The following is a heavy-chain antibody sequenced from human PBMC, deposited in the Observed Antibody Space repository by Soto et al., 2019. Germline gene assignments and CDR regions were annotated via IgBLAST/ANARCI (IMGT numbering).Heavy chain of an antibody. Sequence: QVQLVESGGGVVQPGRSLRLSCAASGFTFSSYGMHWVRQAPGKGLECVAVISYDGSNKYYADSVKGRFTISRDNSKNTLYLQMNSLRAEDTAVYYCAKDLLRPGRAYGMDVWGQGTTVTVSS. CDR2: ISYDGSNK. J-gene: IGHJ6*02. CDR1: GFTFSSYG. CDR3: AKDLLRPGRAYGMDV. V-gene: IGHV3-30*18.